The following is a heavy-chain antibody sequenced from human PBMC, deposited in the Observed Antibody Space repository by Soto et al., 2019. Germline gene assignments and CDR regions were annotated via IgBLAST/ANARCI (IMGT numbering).Heavy chain of an antibody. Sequence: QLQLQESGSGLVKTSQTLSLTCAVSGGSISSGGYSWSWIRQPPGKGLEWIGYIYHSGSTYYNPSLKSRVTISVDRSKNQFSLKLSSVTAADTAMYYCARESRYGPLNWFDPWGQGTLVTVSS. CDR2: IYHSGST. CDR3: ARESRYGPLNWFDP. J-gene: IGHJ5*02. CDR1: GGSISSGGYS. V-gene: IGHV4-30-2*01. D-gene: IGHD5-12*01.